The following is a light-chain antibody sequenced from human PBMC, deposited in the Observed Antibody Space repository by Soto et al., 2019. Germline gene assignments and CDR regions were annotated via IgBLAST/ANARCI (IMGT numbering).Light chain of an antibody. V-gene: IGKV3-20*01. CDR2: GAS. CDR1: QSVISN. Sequence: EIVMTQSPATLSVSPGERATLSCRASQSVISNLAWYQQKPGQAPRIIIFGASGRATGIPDRFSGSGSGTDFTLTISRLEPEDFAVYYCQQYGSLSWTFGQGTKVDIK. J-gene: IGKJ1*01. CDR3: QQYGSLSWT.